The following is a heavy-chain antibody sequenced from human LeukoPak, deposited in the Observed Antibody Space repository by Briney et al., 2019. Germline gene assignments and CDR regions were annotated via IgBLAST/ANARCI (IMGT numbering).Heavy chain of an antibody. CDR1: GDSISSSNCY. CDR3: ARQTGSGLFILP. CDR2: IYYSGNT. V-gene: IGHV4-39*01. D-gene: IGHD3/OR15-3a*01. Sequence: SETLSLTCTVSGDSISSSNCYWGWIRQPPGKGLEWIGSIYYSGNTYYNAPLKSQVSISIDTSKNQFSLRLTSVTAADTAVYYCARQTGSGLFILPGGQGTLVTVSS. J-gene: IGHJ4*02.